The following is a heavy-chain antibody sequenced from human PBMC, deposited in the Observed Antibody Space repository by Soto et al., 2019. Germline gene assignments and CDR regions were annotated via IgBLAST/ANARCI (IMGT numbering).Heavy chain of an antibody. J-gene: IGHJ4*02. D-gene: IGHD6-19*01. CDR3: ASGSKKWLAPSL. V-gene: IGHV3-74*01. CDR1: GFTFSSYW. CDR2: INSDGSST. Sequence: GGSLRLSCAASGFTFSSYWMHWVRQAPGKGLVWVSRINSDGSSTSYADSVKGRFTISRDNAKNTLYLQMNSLGAEDTAVYYCASGSKKWLAPSLWGLGTLVTVSS.